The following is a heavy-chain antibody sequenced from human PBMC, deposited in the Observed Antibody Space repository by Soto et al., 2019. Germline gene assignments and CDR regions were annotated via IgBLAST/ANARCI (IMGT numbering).Heavy chain of an antibody. V-gene: IGHV3-15*07. Sequence: EVQLVESGGGLVKPGGSLRLSCAASGFTFSNAWMNWVRQAPGKGLEWVGRIKSKTDGGTTDYAAPVKGRFTISRDDSKNTLYLQMNSLKTEDTAVYYCTTDSGYDYPPIDYWGQGTLVTVSS. D-gene: IGHD5-12*01. CDR3: TTDSGYDYPPIDY. J-gene: IGHJ4*02. CDR2: IKSKTDGGTT. CDR1: GFTFSNAW.